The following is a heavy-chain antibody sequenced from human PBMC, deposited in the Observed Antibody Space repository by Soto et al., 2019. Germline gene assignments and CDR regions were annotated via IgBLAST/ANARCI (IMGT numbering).Heavy chain of an antibody. V-gene: IGHV4-30-2*01. J-gene: IGHJ6*02. CDR3: AGFNYYDSSGYYYYGMDV. D-gene: IGHD3-22*01. CDR2: IYHSGST. Sequence: PSETLSLTCAVSGGSISRGGYSWSWIRQPPGKGLEWIGYIYHSGSTYYNPSLKSRVTISVDRSKNQFSLKLSSVTAADTAVYYCAGFNYYDSSGYYYYGMDVWGQGTTVTVSS. CDR1: GGSISRGGYS.